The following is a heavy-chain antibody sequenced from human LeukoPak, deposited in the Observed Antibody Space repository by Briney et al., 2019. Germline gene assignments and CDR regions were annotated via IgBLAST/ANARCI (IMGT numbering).Heavy chain of an antibody. V-gene: IGHV3-23*01. D-gene: IGHD3-9*01. J-gene: IGHJ4*02. CDR1: GFTFSSYG. Sequence: PGGSLRLSCAASGFTFSSYGMSWVRQAPGKGLEWVSAISGSGGSTYYADSVKGRFTISRDNSKNTLYLQMNSLRAEDTAVYYCAKGGRNTITRHLLDYWGQGTLVTVSS. CDR2: ISGSGGST. CDR3: AKGGRNTITRHLLDY.